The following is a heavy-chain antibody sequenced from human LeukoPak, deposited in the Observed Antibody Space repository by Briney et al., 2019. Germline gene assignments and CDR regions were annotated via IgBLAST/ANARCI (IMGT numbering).Heavy chain of an antibody. D-gene: IGHD2/OR15-2a*01. CDR3: AKAGGSMRNFFDY. J-gene: IGHJ4*02. CDR2: ISYDGSNK. Sequence: GGSLRLSCAASGFTFSSYGMHWVRQAPGKGLEWVAVISYDGSNKYYADSVKGRFTISRDNSKNTLYLQMNSLRAEDTAVYYCAKAGGSMRNFFDYWGQGTLVTVSS. CDR1: GFTFSSYG. V-gene: IGHV3-30*18.